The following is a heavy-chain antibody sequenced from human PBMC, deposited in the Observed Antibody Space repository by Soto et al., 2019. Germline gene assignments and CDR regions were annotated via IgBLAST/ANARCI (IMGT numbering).Heavy chain of an antibody. J-gene: IGHJ4*02. CDR2: ISYDGSNK. V-gene: IGHV3-30*18. CDR1: GFTFSSYG. CDR3: AKDYGGTTGTTGFGY. Sequence: GGSLRLSCAASGFTFSSYGMHWVRQAPGKGLEWVAVISYDGSNKYYADSVKGRFTISRDNSKNTLYLQMNSLRAEDTAVYYCAKDYGGTTGTTGFGYWGQGTLVTVSS. D-gene: IGHD1-1*01.